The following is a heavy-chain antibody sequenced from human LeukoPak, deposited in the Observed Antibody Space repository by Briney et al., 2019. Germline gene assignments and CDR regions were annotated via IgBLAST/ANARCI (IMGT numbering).Heavy chain of an antibody. V-gene: IGHV4-30-2*01. CDR3: ARWGRDGYNYFYFDY. CDR2: IYHSGST. J-gene: IGHJ4*02. D-gene: IGHD5-24*01. CDR1: GGSISSGGYS. Sequence: SETLSLTCAVSGGSISSGGYSWSWIRQPPGKGLEWIGYIYHSGSTYYNPPLKSRVTISVDRSKNQFSLKLSSVTAADTAVYYCARWGRDGYNYFYFDYWGQGTLVTVSS.